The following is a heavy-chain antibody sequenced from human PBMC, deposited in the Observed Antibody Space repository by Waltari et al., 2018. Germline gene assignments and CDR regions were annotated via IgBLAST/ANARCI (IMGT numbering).Heavy chain of an antibody. CDR1: GVSVSGYF. CDR3: ALWESDWRAFRF. J-gene: IGHJ4*03. CDR2: FRHTGDT. V-gene: IGHV4-59*08. D-gene: IGHD3-16*01. Sequence: QLQLPESGPGLVKSSGTRALPCTVSGVSVSGYFWNWIRQAPGKGPVWIGYFRHTGDTKQNPSLKSRVTMSVDTSRNDFSLRLSSVTAADTDVYYCALWESDWRAFRFWGQGTLGTVSS.